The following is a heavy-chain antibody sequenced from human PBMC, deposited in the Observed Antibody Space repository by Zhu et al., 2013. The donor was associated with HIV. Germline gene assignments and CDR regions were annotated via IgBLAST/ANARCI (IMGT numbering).Heavy chain of an antibody. D-gene: IGHD6-13*01. Sequence: QVQLVQSGAEVKKPGASVKVSCKASGYTFTSYDINWVRQATGQGLEWMGWMNPNSGNTGYAQKFQGRVTMTRNTSISTAYMELSSLRSEDTAVYYCARAPRKQQPTNKNWFDPWGRGNPSVTVSS. V-gene: IGHV1-8*01. CDR3: ARAPRKQQPTNKNWFDP. CDR2: MNPNSGNT. J-gene: IGHJ5*02. CDR1: GYTFTSYD.